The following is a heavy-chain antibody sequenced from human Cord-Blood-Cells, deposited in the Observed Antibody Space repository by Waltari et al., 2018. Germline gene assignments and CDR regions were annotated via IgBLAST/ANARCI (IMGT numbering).Heavy chain of an antibody. CDR2: INPDNGNT. J-gene: IGHJ4*02. CDR3: ARAGHCSGGSCYSGFDY. D-gene: IGHD2-15*01. Sequence: QVQLVQSGAEVKKPGASVKVSCKASGYTFTSYAMHWVRKAPGKRLEWMGWINPDNGNTKYSQKFQGRVTITRDTSASTAYMELSSLRSEDTAVYYCARAGHCSGGSCYSGFDYWGQGTLVTVSS. V-gene: IGHV1-3*01. CDR1: GYTFTSYA.